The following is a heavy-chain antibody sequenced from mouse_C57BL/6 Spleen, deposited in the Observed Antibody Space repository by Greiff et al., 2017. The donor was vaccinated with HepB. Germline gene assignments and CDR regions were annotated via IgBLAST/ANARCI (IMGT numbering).Heavy chain of an antibody. J-gene: IGHJ3*01. V-gene: IGHV1-18*01. CDR2: INPNNGGT. CDR1: GYTFTDYN. Sequence: EVQLQQSGPELVKPGASVKIPCKASGYTFTDYNMDWVKQSHGKSLEWIGDINPNNGGTIYNQKFKGKGTLTVDKSSSTAYMELRSLTSGDTAVYYCARSGLAYWGQGTLVTVAA. CDR3: ARSGLAY.